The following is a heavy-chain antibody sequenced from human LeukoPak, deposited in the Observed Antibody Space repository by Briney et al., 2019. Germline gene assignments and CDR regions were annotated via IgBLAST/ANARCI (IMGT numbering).Heavy chain of an antibody. CDR2: ISWNSGSI. J-gene: IGHJ6*02. CDR1: GFTFDDYA. D-gene: IGHD6-13*01. Sequence: GGSLRLSCAASGFTFDDYAMHWVRQAPGKGLEWVSGISWNSGSIGYADSVKGRFTISRDNAKNSLYLQMNSLRAEDTALYYCAKEGIAAASAYYYYGMDVWGQGTTVTVSS. V-gene: IGHV3-9*01. CDR3: AKEGIAAASAYYYYGMDV.